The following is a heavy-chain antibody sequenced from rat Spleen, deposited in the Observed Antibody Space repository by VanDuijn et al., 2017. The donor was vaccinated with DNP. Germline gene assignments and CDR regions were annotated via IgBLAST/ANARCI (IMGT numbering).Heavy chain of an antibody. D-gene: IGHD1-6*01. Sequence: EVKLVESGGDLVQPGRSLKLSCVASGFTFQNYWMTWIRQVPGKGLEWIASITSSGGNTYYLDSVRDRFTISRDNADNTLYLQMDSLRSEDTATYYCVRMYTTDYYWYFDFWGPGTMVTASS. CDR1: GFTFQNYW. CDR3: VRMYTTDYYWYFDF. J-gene: IGHJ1*01. CDR2: ITSSGGNT. V-gene: IGHV5-31*01.